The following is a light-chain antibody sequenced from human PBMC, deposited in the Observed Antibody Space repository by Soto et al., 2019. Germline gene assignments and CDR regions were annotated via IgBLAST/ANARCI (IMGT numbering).Light chain of an antibody. CDR2: DTS. Sequence: EIVMTHSPATLSVSPCERATLSFRASQSVSIKLAWYQQRPGQAPRLLIYDTSTRATGIPARFSGSGSGTDFTLTISRLEPEDFAVYYCQQYDNSPITFGQGTRLEIK. V-gene: IGKV3-15*01. J-gene: IGKJ5*01. CDR1: QSVSIK. CDR3: QQYDNSPIT.